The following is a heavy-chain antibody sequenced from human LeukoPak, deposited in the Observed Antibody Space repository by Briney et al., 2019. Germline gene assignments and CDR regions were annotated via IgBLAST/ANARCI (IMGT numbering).Heavy chain of an antibody. CDR3: ARDEAYSIDYFDY. J-gene: IGHJ4*02. CDR2: IIPIFGTA. V-gene: IGHV1-69*05. Sequence: GASVKVSCKASGGTFSSYAISWVRQAPGQGLEWMGGIIPIFGTANYAQKFQGRVTITTDESTSTAYMGLSSLRSEDTAVYYCARDEAYSIDYFDYWGQGTLVTVSS. CDR1: GGTFSSYA. D-gene: IGHD6-13*01.